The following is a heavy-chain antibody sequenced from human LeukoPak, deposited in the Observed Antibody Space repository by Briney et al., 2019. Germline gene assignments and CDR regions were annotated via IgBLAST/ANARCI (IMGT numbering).Heavy chain of an antibody. Sequence: ASVKVSRKASGFTFTSYAINWVRQAPGQGLEWMGWININTANPTYAQGFTGRFVFSLDTPVSTAYLQISSLKAEDTAVYYCARTIGIAARADYWGQGTLVTVSS. CDR3: ARTIGIAARADY. V-gene: IGHV7-4-1*02. CDR1: GFTFTSYA. D-gene: IGHD6-6*01. CDR2: ININTANP. J-gene: IGHJ4*02.